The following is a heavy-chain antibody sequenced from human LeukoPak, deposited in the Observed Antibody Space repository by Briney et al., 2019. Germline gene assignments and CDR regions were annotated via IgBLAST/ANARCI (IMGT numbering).Heavy chain of an antibody. Sequence: SGPALVKPTQALTLTCTFSGFSLSTSGMCVSWIRQPPGKALEWLARIDWDDDKYYSTSLKTRPTISKDTSKNQVVLTMTNMDPVDTATYYCARLRSSSSSANFYMDVWGKGTTVTVSS. CDR2: IDWDDDK. D-gene: IGHD6-6*01. V-gene: IGHV2-70*11. J-gene: IGHJ6*03. CDR1: GFSLSTSGMC. CDR3: ARLRSSSSSANFYMDV.